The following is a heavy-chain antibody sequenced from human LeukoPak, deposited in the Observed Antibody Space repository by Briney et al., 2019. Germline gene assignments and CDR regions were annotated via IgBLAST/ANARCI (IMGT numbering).Heavy chain of an antibody. V-gene: IGHV1-24*01. CDR3: AIRGGHRAVDIVVVPAAYYYYGMDV. CDR1: GYTLTALS. CDR2: FDPEDGET. D-gene: IGHD2-2*01. Sequence: ASVKLSCKVSGYTLTALSMHWVRQAPGNGLEWMGGFDPEDGETIYAQKFQGRVTMTEDTSTDTAYMELSSMRSEDTAVYYCAIRGGHRAVDIVVVPAAYYYYGMDVCGQGTTCTVSS. J-gene: IGHJ6*02.